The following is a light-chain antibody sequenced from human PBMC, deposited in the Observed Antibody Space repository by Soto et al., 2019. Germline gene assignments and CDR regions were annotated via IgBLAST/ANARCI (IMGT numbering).Light chain of an antibody. J-gene: IGKJ1*01. CDR2: AAA. Sequence: DIQITQSPSTLSASVGDRVTITCRASQRISTYLNWYQQKLGKAPTLLIYAAATLQSGVPSRFSGGGSGTDFTLTISSLQPEDFATYFCQQCYSSPRTFGQGTKVEMK. CDR1: QRISTY. CDR3: QQCYSSPRT. V-gene: IGKV1-39*01.